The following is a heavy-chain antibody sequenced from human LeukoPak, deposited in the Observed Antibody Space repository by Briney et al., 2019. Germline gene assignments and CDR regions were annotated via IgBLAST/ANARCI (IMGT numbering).Heavy chain of an antibody. Sequence: GGSLRLSCAASGFTFSSYSMSWVRQAPGKGLEWVSSISSSSSYIYYADSVKGRFTISRDNAKNSLYLQMNSLRAEDTAVYYCARSPKGYYDSSGYREHYFDYWGQGTLVTVSS. D-gene: IGHD3-22*01. CDR3: ARSPKGYYDSSGYREHYFDY. V-gene: IGHV3-21*01. J-gene: IGHJ4*02. CDR2: ISSSSSYI. CDR1: GFTFSSYS.